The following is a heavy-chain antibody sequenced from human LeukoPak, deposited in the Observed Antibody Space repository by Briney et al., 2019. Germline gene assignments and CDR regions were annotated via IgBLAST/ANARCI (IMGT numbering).Heavy chain of an antibody. Sequence: SQTLSLTGAISGDSVSSDSGVWNWIRQSPSRGLEWLGRTYYRSKWYTDYAVSVKSRIIINADTSKNRFSLHLSSVTPEDTAVYYCARDGGYYGYCNWFDPWGQGTLVTVSS. V-gene: IGHV6-1*01. CDR1: GDSVSSDSGV. CDR2: TYYRSKWYT. J-gene: IGHJ5*02. CDR3: ARDGGYYGYCNWFDP. D-gene: IGHD5-12*01.